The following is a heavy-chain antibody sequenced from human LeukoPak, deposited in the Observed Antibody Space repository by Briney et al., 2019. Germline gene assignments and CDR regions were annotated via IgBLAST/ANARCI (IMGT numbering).Heavy chain of an antibody. D-gene: IGHD5-18*01. CDR2: INTGGSST. CDR3: ARGGGYSFIDY. J-gene: IGHJ4*02. Sequence: GGSLRLSCAASGFTFRNYAMSWVRQAAEKGLVWVSRINTGGSSTSYADSVKGRFTISRDNAKNTLYLQMNSLSAEDTAVYYCARGGGYSFIDYWGQGTLVTVSS. CDR1: GFTFRNYA. V-gene: IGHV3-74*01.